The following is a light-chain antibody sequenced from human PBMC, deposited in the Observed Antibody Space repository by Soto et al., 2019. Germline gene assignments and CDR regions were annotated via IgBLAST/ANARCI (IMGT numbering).Light chain of an antibody. J-gene: IGKJ1*01. CDR2: GAS. Sequence: TQSPCPLSRSPGERATLSCIAAKWGSTNWLAWYQQKPGQAPRLLIYGASSGATGVPSRFSGSGSGTEFTLSISSLQPDDFAVYYCQQCFRPWTFGQGTKVDIK. CDR1: KWGSTNW. V-gene: IGKV3D-7*01. CDR3: QQCFRPWT.